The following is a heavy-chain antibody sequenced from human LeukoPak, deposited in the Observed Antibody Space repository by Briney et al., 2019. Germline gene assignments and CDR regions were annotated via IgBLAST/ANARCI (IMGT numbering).Heavy chain of an antibody. CDR1: GLAFDTFW. CDR3: GQVGY. D-gene: IGHD1-26*01. V-gene: IGHV3-74*03. CDR2: ININGTFS. Sequence: GGSLSLSCVTYGLAFDTFWMHWVRPAPGKGLMWVARININGTFSTYADSVQGRFTVFRDNAKKTLYLQMNSLRVEDTATYFCGQVGYWGQGTLVTVAS. J-gene: IGHJ4*02.